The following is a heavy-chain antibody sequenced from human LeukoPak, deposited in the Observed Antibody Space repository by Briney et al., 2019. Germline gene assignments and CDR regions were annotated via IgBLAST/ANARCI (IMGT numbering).Heavy chain of an antibody. V-gene: IGHV4-4*08. CDR2: VHSNGNT. Sequence: SETLSLTCTVSGGPFTTYSWSWIRQPPGKGLDWIGDVHSNGNTNYNPSLKNRVTMSIDTSRDQFSLTPTSETAADTAIFCCARRIQLWSYWHFDLWGGGALVTVSS. CDR1: GGPFTTYS. D-gene: IGHD5-18*01. CDR3: ARRIQLWSYWHFDL. J-gene: IGHJ2*01.